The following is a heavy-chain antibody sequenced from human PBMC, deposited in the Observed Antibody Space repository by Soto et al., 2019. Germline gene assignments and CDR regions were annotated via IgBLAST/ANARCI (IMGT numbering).Heavy chain of an antibody. CDR3: AHGYVQLLATFHYFDS. CDR1: GFSITGNGEG. CDR2: IYWADDK. Sequence: SGPTLVNPTQTLTLTCTFSGFSITGNGEGVGWIRQPPGKALEWLALIYWADDKRYSPSLRNRLTITLDNSKDQVILTMTDMGPADTATYYCAHGYVQLLATFHYFDSWGQGTQVPVSS. V-gene: IGHV2-5*02. D-gene: IGHD2-2*01. J-gene: IGHJ4*02.